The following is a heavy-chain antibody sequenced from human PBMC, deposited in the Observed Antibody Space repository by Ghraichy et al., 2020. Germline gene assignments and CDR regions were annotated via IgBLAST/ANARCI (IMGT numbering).Heavy chain of an antibody. CDR1: GYTFTGYY. Sequence: ASVKVSCKASGYTFTGYYMHWVRQAPGQGLEWMGWINPNSGGTNYAQKFQGRVTMTRDTSISTAYMELSRLRSDDTAVYYCARDGLVVVVPAEAYYYYGMDVWGQGTTVTVSS. CDR2: INPNSGGT. J-gene: IGHJ6*02. CDR3: ARDGLVVVVPAEAYYYYGMDV. D-gene: IGHD2-2*01. V-gene: IGHV1-2*02.